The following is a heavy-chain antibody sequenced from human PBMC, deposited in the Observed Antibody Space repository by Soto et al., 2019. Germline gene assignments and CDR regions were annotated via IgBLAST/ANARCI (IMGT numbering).Heavy chain of an antibody. CDR2: ISSSSSTI. Sequence: EVQLVESGGGLVQPGGSLRLSCAASGFTFSSYSMNWVRQAPGKGLEWVSYISSSSSTIYYADSVKGRFTISRDNAKNSLYLQMNSLRDEDTAVYYCASLSEGPAVTALDAFDIWGQGTMVTVSS. V-gene: IGHV3-48*02. J-gene: IGHJ3*02. CDR3: ASLSEGPAVTALDAFDI. CDR1: GFTFSSYS. D-gene: IGHD2-21*02.